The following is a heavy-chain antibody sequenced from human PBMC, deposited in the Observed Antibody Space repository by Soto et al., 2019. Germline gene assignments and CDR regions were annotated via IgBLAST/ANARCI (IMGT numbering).Heavy chain of an antibody. V-gene: IGHV4-34*01. CDR3: ARVTLGGVVVVAATGDYYYGMDV. J-gene: IGHJ6*02. Sequence: SETLSLTCAVYGGSFSGYYWSWIRQPPGKGLEWIGEINHSGSTNYNPSLKSRVTISVDTSKNQFSLKLSSVTAADTAVYYCARVTLGGVVVVAATGDYYYGMDVWGQGTTVTVSS. D-gene: IGHD2-15*01. CDR2: INHSGST. CDR1: GGSFSGYY.